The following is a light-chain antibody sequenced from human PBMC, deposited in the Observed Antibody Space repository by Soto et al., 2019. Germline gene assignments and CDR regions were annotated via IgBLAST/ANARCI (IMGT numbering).Light chain of an antibody. CDR1: SGHSTYI. CDR2: LDRSGSY. CDR3: ETWYSNTHKV. J-gene: IGLJ3*02. Sequence: QPVLTQSSSASASLGSSVKLTCILSSGHSTYIIAWHQQQPGKAPLFLMTLDRSGSYNRGSGVPDRFSGSSSGADRYLNICNLQFEDEGDYYCETWYSNTHKVFGGGTKLTVL. V-gene: IGLV4-60*02.